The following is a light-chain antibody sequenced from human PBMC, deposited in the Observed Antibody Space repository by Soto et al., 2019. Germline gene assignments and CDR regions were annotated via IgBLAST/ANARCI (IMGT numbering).Light chain of an antibody. V-gene: IGKV1-9*01. Sequence: IQLTQSPSSLSASVGDRVTITCRASQGISSYLAWYQQKPGKSPKLPIYAASTLQSGVPSRFSGSGSGTDFTLTISSLQPEDFATYYCQQLHTFPLTFGGGTKVDIK. CDR2: AAS. J-gene: IGKJ4*01. CDR3: QQLHTFPLT. CDR1: QGISSY.